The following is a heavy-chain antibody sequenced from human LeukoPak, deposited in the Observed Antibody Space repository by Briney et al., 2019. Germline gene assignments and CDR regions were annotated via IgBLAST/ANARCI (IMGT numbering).Heavy chain of an antibody. CDR2: ISSSATTI. J-gene: IGHJ4*02. CDR3: ARHDYGTHFDH. Sequence: PGGSLRLSCAASGFTFSSYAMSWVRQAPGKGLECVSYISSSATTIYYADSVKGRFTVSRDNAKNSLYLQMNSLRAEDTAVYYCARHDYGTHFDHWGQGTLVTVSS. D-gene: IGHD4/OR15-4a*01. CDR1: GFTFSSYA. V-gene: IGHV3-48*03.